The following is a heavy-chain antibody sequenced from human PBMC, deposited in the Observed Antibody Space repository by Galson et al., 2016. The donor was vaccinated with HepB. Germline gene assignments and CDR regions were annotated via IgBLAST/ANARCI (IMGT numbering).Heavy chain of an antibody. D-gene: IGHD6-13*01. V-gene: IGHV4-31*03. J-gene: IGHJ5*02. CDR2: IYYSGST. CDR1: GGSINSGTYS. Sequence: TLSLTCTVSGGSINSGTYSWTWIRQHPVKGPEWIGHIYYSGSTYYNPSLKSRITISIDTSKNQVSLKLSSVTAEDRAVYHCVIARIAAAGTTAWLDPWGQGTLVTVSS. CDR3: VIARIAAAGTTAWLDP.